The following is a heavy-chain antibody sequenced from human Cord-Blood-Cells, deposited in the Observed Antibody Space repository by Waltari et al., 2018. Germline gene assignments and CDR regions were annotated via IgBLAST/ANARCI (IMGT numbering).Heavy chain of an antibody. CDR2: IKQDGSEK. Sequence: EVQLVESGGGLVQPGGSLRLSCAASGFTFSSYWMSWVSQAPGKGLEWVANIKQDGSEKYYVDSVEGRFTISRDNAKNSLYLKMNSLRAEDTAVYYCARERYCSSTSCYPVGYYFDYWGQGTLVTVSS. V-gene: IGHV3-7*01. D-gene: IGHD2-2*01. J-gene: IGHJ4*02. CDR3: ARERYCSSTSCYPVGYYFDY. CDR1: GFTFSSYW.